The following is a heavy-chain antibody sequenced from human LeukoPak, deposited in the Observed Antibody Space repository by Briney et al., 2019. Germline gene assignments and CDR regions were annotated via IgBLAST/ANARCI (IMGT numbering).Heavy chain of an antibody. CDR3: ARDQDTAMELDY. CDR2: INPSGGST. D-gene: IGHD5-18*01. Sequence: GPSVKVSCKVAGYTFTSYYMHWVRQAPGQGLEWMGIINPSGGSTSYAQKFQGRVTMTRDMSTSTVYMELSSLRSEDTAVYYCARDQDTAMELDYWGQGTLVTVSS. J-gene: IGHJ4*02. V-gene: IGHV1-46*01. CDR1: GYTFTSYY.